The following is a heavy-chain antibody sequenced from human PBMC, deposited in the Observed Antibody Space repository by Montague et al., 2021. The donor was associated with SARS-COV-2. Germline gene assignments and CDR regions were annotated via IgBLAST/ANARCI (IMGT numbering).Heavy chain of an antibody. CDR1: GGSVSSDNW. V-gene: IGHV4-4*02. J-gene: IGHJ5*02. Sequence: SETLSLTCTVSGGSVSSDNWWTWVRQPPGKGLEWIGEIYHSGTTKYNPCLQGRVTISVDKSRNHLSLNLRSVTAADTAMYYCALPLGGARFDPWGQGILVTVSS. D-gene: IGHD1-26*01. CDR3: ALPLGGARFDP. CDR2: IYHSGTT.